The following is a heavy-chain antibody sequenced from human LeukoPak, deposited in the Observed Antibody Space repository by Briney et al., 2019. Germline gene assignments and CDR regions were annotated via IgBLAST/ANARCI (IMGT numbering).Heavy chain of an antibody. Sequence: GSVKVSCKAFGYTFTSNYMHWVRQAPGQGPEWMGVISPSGGSTTYAQKFQGRVTLARDMSTSTAYMELRSLRSDDTAVYYCARYVGWDAFDIWGQGTMVTVSS. CDR2: ISPSGGST. CDR1: GYTFTSNY. D-gene: IGHD6-19*01. J-gene: IGHJ3*02. V-gene: IGHV1-46*01. CDR3: ARYVGWDAFDI.